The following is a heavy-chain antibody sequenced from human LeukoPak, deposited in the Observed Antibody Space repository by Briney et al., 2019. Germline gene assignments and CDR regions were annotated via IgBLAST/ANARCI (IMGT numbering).Heavy chain of an antibody. CDR1: GGSISSYY. CDR2: IYYSGST. J-gene: IGHJ3*02. Sequence: PSETLSLTCTVSGGSISSYYWSWIRQPPGKGLEWIGYIYYSGSTNYNPSLKSRVTISVDTSKNQFSLKLSSVTAADTAVYYCARESTVVTPAGDAFDIWGQGTMVTVSS. V-gene: IGHV4-59*01. D-gene: IGHD4-23*01. CDR3: ARESTVVTPAGDAFDI.